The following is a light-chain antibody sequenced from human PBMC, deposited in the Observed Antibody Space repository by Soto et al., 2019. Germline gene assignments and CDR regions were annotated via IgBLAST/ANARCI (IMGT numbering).Light chain of an antibody. CDR1: QSVGRN. V-gene: IGKV3-15*01. J-gene: IGKJ3*01. Sequence: EIVVTQSPGILSVSPGDRATLSCRASQSVGRNLAWNQKKPAQVPTLLIYAASTRATGLPARFSGSGSGTDFTLTISSLQSEDFAVYYCQEYSKWPLFTFGPGTRVDIK. CDR2: AAS. CDR3: QEYSKWPLFT.